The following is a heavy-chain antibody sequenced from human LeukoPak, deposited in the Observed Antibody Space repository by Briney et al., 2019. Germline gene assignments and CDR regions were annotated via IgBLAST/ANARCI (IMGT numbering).Heavy chain of an antibody. CDR2: ISSSGNIV. Sequence: PGGSLRLSCAASGFTFSDYYMSWIRQAPGKGLEWVSYISSSGNIVYYTDSVKGRFTISRDNAKNSLYLQMNSLRAEDTALYYCARPGQYCSSTSCYRDAFDIWGQGTMVTVSS. J-gene: IGHJ3*02. V-gene: IGHV3-11*01. CDR1: GFTFSDYY. CDR3: ARPGQYCSSTSCYRDAFDI. D-gene: IGHD2-2*02.